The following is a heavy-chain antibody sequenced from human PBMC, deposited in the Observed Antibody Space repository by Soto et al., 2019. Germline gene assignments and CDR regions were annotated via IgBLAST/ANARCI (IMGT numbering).Heavy chain of an antibody. V-gene: IGHV4-59*08. CDR1: GGSISSYY. CDR2: IYYSGST. CDR3: SRHVQWLVTFDY. J-gene: IGHJ4*02. D-gene: IGHD6-19*01. Sequence: SETLSLTCTVSGGSISSYYWSWIRQPPGKGLKWIGYIYYSGSTNYNPSLKSRVTISVDTSKNQFSLKLSFVTAADTAVYYCSRHVQWLVTFDYWGQGTLVTVSS.